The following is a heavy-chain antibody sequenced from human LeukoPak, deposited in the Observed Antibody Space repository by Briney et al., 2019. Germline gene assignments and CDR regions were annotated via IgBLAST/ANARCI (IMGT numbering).Heavy chain of an antibody. V-gene: IGHV4-34*01. J-gene: IGHJ6*02. D-gene: IGHD1-1*01. CDR2: INHSGST. CDR3: ARGQRQYRGYYYYGMDV. Sequence: SETLSLTCAVYGGSFSGYYWSWIREPPGKGLEWIGEINHSGSTNYNPSLKSRVTISVDTSKNQFSLKLSSVTAADTAVYYCARGQRQYRGYYYYGMDVWGQGTTVTVSS. CDR1: GGSFSGYY.